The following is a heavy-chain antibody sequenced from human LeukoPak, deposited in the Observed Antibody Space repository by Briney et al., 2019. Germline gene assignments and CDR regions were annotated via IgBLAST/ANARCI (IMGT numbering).Heavy chain of an antibody. V-gene: IGHV4-4*09. Sequence: SETLSLTCTVSGGSISSYYWSWIRQPPGKGLEWIGYTYTSGSTNYNPSLKSRVTISVDTSKNQFSLKLSSVTAADTAVYYCARRGSRGIAAAGLNWFDPWGQGTLVTVSS. CDR1: GGSISSYY. CDR2: TYTSGST. J-gene: IGHJ5*02. CDR3: ARRGSRGIAAAGLNWFDP. D-gene: IGHD6-13*01.